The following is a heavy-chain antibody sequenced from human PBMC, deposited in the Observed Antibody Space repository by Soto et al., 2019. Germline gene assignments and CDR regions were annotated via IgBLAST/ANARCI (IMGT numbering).Heavy chain of an antibody. Sequence: PSETLSLTGTVAGGSIGSGGYYWSWIRQHPGKGLEWIGYIYYSGNNYDYPSLKSRITISVDMSKNQVSLRLTTVTAADTAVYYCARDSSYYSGMDVWGQGTTVTVSS. CDR2: IYYSGNN. V-gene: IGHV4-31*03. CDR3: ARDSSYYSGMDV. J-gene: IGHJ6*02. CDR1: GGSIGSGGYY.